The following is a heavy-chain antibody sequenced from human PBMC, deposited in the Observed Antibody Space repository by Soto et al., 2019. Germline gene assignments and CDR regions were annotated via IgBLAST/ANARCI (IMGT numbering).Heavy chain of an antibody. D-gene: IGHD1-1*01. CDR3: ARDGTYNWV. CDR1: GFTVSNNY. CDR2: IFRNGDT. J-gene: IGHJ4*02. Sequence: ELQLVASGGVLVQPGGSLRLSCAASGFTVSNNYVRWVRQAPGKGLEWGSLIFRNGDTRYADSVKGRFTISRDSSSNTLYLQMNSLRVEDTAVYYCARDGTYNWVGGQGIHVTVSS. V-gene: IGHV3-66*01.